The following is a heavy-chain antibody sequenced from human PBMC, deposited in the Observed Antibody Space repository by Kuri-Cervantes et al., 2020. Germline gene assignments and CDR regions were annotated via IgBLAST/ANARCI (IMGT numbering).Heavy chain of an antibody. CDR3: AKSPSFRGWPYHLDY. CDR2: ISDDGSNK. Sequence: GESLKISCAASGFSFSDFGMHWVRQAPDKGLEWVAVISDDGSNKYYADSVQGRFTISRDNSKNTLYLQMNSLRAEDTAVYYCAKSPSFRGWPYHLDYWGQGTLVTVSS. D-gene: IGHD6-19*01. J-gene: IGHJ4*02. V-gene: IGHV3-30*18. CDR1: GFSFSDFG.